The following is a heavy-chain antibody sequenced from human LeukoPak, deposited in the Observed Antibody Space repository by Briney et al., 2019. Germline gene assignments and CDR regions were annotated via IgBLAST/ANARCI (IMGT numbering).Heavy chain of an antibody. CDR1: GFTFSSYW. CDR2: INGDGSTT. CDR3: AEAASVRGVSY. D-gene: IGHD3-10*01. J-gene: IGHJ4*02. Sequence: GGSPSLSCAASGFTFSSYWMHWVRQAPGKGPLWVSHINGDGSTTNYADSVKGRFTISRDNAKNTLYLQMNSLRAEDTAVYYCAEAASVRGVSYWGQGTLVTVSS. V-gene: IGHV3-74*01.